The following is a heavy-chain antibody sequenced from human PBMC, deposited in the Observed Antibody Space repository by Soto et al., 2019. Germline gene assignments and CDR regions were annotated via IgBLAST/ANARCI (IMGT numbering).Heavy chain of an antibody. CDR2: ISYDGSNK. D-gene: IGHD2-15*01. CDR1: GFTFSSYG. V-gene: IGHV3-30*18. Sequence: QVQLVESGGGVVQPGRSLRLSCAASGFTFSSYGMHWVRQAPGKGLEWVAVISYDGSNKYYADSVKGRFTISRDNSKNTLYLQMNSLRAEDTAVYYCAKDLIRGGRFDVDPWGQGTLVTVSS. J-gene: IGHJ5*02. CDR3: AKDLIRGGRFDVDP.